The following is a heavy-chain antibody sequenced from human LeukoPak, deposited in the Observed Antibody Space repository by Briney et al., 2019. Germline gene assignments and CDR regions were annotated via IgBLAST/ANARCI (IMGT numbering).Heavy chain of an antibody. CDR3: ARRIAVAGSPVYYFDY. CDR2: INPKSGVT. D-gene: IGHD6-19*01. J-gene: IGHJ4*02. V-gene: IGHV1-2*02. Sequence: ASVKVSCKASAYTLSGYYMHWVRQAPGQGLEWMGWINPKSGVTNYAQEFQGRVTMTWDTSINTTFMELSRLRSDDTAVYYCARRIAVAGSPVYYFDYWGQGTLDTVSS. CDR1: AYTLSGYY.